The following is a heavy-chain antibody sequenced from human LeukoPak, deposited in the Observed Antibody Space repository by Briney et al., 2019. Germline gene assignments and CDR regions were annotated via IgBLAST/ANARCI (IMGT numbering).Heavy chain of an antibody. V-gene: IGHV4-39*07. CDR1: GGSISSSSYY. CDR2: IYYSGNT. J-gene: IGHJ4*02. D-gene: IGHD3-22*01. Sequence: SETLSLTCTVSGGSISSSSYYWGWIRQPPEKGLEWIGTIYYSGNTYYNPSLKSRVTISVDTSKNQFSLKLNSVTAADTAVYYCARGAYDGSGYYYEYWGQGTLVTVSS. CDR3: ARGAYDGSGYYYEY.